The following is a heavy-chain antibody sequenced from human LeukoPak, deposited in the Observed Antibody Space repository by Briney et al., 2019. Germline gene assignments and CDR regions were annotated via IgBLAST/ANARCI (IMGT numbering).Heavy chain of an antibody. Sequence: ASVKVSCKASGYTLTSYGISWVRQAPGQGLEWMGWISAYNGNTNYAQKLQGRVTMTTDTSTSTAYMELRSLRSDDTAVYYCARIRYYYGSGSYLTWGQGTLVTVSS. D-gene: IGHD3-10*01. CDR1: GYTLTSYG. V-gene: IGHV1-18*01. CDR3: ARIRYYYGSGSYLT. CDR2: ISAYNGNT. J-gene: IGHJ5*02.